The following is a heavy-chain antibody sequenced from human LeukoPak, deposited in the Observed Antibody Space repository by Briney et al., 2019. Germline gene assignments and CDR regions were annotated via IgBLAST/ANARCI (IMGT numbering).Heavy chain of an antibody. V-gene: IGHV4-39*01. CDR3: ARGRGIAARRFPFDY. CDR1: GGSISTSAYY. CDR2: IYYSGNT. J-gene: IGHJ4*02. Sequence: SETLSLTCIVSGGSISTSAYYWGWIRQPPGEGLQWIGSIYYSGNTYYNSSLKSRVTISVDTSTSQFSLKLSSVTAADTAVYYCARGRGIAARRFPFDYWGQGTLVTVSS. D-gene: IGHD6-6*01.